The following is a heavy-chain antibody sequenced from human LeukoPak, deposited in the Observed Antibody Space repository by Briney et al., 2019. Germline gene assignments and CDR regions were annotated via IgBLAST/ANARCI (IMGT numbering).Heavy chain of an antibody. D-gene: IGHD3-10*01. CDR2: ISSSSSYI. CDR3: ARELTIVRGSFDY. V-gene: IGHV3-21*01. CDR1: GFTFSSYS. Sequence: GGSLRLSCAASGFTFSSYSMNWVRQAAGKGLEWVSSISSSSSYIYYGDSVKGRFTISRDNAKNSLYLQMNSLRAEDTAVYYCARELTIVRGSFDYWGQGTLVTVSS. J-gene: IGHJ4*02.